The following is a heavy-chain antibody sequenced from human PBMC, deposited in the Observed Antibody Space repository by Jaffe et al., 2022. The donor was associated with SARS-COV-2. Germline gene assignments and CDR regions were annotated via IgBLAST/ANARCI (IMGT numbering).Heavy chain of an antibody. CDR3: ARQRGGVRSGYHDY. CDR1: GGSISSGSSY. CDR2: IYYSGTT. D-gene: IGHD3-22*01. J-gene: IGHJ4*02. Sequence: QVQLQESGPGLVKASETLSLTCTVSGGSISSGSSYWGWIRQPPGKGLEWIGSIYYSGTTYYNPSLKSRVTISIDTSKNQFSLELTSVTASDMAVYYCARQRGGVRSGYHDYWGQGSLVTVSS. V-gene: IGHV4-39*01.